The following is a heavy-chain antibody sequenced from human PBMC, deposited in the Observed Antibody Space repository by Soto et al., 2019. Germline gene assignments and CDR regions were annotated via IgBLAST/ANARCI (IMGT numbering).Heavy chain of an antibody. J-gene: IGHJ6*04. V-gene: IGHV4-39*01. CDR1: GGSGISNSYS. CDR3: ARLNGYCVSTNCHGYYGMDV. Sequence: SETQSLTSTVSGGSGISNSYSWGWIRQSPGKGLEWIGTIYSSENTYYNPSLLSRVTISVDTSRNEFSLRLSSVTAADTAVYYCARLNGYCVSTNCHGYYGMDVWGEGTTVNVSS. CDR2: IYSSENT. D-gene: IGHD2-2*03.